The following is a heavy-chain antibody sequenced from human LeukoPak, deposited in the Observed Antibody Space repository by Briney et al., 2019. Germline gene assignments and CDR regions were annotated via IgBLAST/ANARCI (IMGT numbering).Heavy chain of an antibody. D-gene: IGHD3-10*01. CDR2: IIPIFGTA. V-gene: IGHV1-69*06. J-gene: IGHJ4*02. CDR3: ARADLYYGSGNLFYYFDY. CDR1: GGTFSSYA. Sequence: ASVKVSCKASGGTFSSYAISWVRQAPGQGLEWMGGIIPIFGTANYAQKFQGRVTITADKSTSTAYMELRSLRSDDTAVYYCARADLYYGSGNLFYYFDYWGQGTLVTVSS.